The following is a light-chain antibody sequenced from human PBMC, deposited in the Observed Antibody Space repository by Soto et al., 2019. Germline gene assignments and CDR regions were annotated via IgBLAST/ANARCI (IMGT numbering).Light chain of an antibody. CDR3: LQNYNYPWT. J-gene: IGKJ1*01. CDR2: AAS. CDR1: QGIRND. Sequence: AIQMTQSPSSLSASVGDRVTITCRASQGIRNDVAWYQQKPGKAPKFLIYAASNLESGVPSRFSGSGSGTDFTLTISSLQPEDFATYYCLQNYNYPWTFDQGTKVEIK. V-gene: IGKV1-6*01.